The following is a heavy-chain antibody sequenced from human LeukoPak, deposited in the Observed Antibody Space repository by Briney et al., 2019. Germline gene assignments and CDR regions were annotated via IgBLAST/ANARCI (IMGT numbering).Heavy chain of an antibody. CDR1: GGSISSGGYY. J-gene: IGHJ5*02. CDR2: IYHSGST. V-gene: IGHV4-30-2*01. CDR3: ARDSMVRGVITTRWFDP. D-gene: IGHD3-10*01. Sequence: SETLSLTCTVSGGSISSGGYYWSWIRQPPGKGLERMGYIYHSGSTYYNPSLKSRVTISVDRSKNQFSLKLSSVTAADTAVYYCARDSMVRGVITTRWFDPWGQGTLVTVSS.